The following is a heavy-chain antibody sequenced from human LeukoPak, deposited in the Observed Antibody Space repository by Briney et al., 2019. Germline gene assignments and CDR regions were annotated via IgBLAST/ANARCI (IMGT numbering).Heavy chain of an antibody. CDR3: ARFSSSGWYFDY. D-gene: IGHD6-19*01. J-gene: IGHJ4*02. Sequence: GRSLRLSCAASGFTFSSYAMHWVRQAPGKGLEXXXVISYDGSNKYYADSVKGRFTISRDNSKNTLYLQMNSLRAEDTAVYYCARFSSSGWYFDYWGQGTLVTVST. CDR2: ISYDGSNK. V-gene: IGHV3-30*04. CDR1: GFTFSSYA.